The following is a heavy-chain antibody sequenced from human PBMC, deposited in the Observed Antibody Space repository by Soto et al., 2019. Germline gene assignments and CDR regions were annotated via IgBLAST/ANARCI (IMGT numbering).Heavy chain of an antibody. CDR1: GFTFSSYS. D-gene: IGHD6-19*01. Sequence: EVQLVESGGGLVQPGGSLRLSCAASGFTFSSYSMNWVRQAPGKGLEWVLYISSSSSTIYYADSVKGRFTISRDNAKNSLYLQMNSLRAEDTAVYYCARSSQWLVGGLDYWGQGTLVTVSS. V-gene: IGHV3-48*01. J-gene: IGHJ4*02. CDR3: ARSSQWLVGGLDY. CDR2: ISSSSSTI.